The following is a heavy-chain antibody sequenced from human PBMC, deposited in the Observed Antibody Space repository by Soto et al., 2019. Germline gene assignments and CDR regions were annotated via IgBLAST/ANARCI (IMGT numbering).Heavy chain of an antibody. Sequence: QVQLVQSGAEVRKPGSSVKVSCKASGYSFLYYAITWVRQAPGQGPEWMGWISPYNANAKYAQRFQGRVTITTETSTSTAFLELKSLTSDDTALYFCAVRGSGTSKALLGWGQGTLVTVSS. V-gene: IGHV1-18*01. CDR2: ISPYNANA. CDR1: GYSFLYYA. J-gene: IGHJ4*02. CDR3: AVRGSGTSKALLG. D-gene: IGHD6-19*01.